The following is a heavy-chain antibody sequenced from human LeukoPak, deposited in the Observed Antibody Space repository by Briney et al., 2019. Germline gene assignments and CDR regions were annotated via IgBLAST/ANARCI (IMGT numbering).Heavy chain of an antibody. CDR3: ATYRRGRFGELRFDP. CDR2: IYYSGST. V-gene: IGHV4-59*08. Sequence: PSETLSLTCTVSGGSISSYYWSWIRQPPGKGLEWIGYIYYSGSTNYNPSLKSRVTISVDTSKNQFSLKLSSVTAAGTAVYYCATYRRGRFGELRFDPWGQGTLVTVSS. J-gene: IGHJ5*02. CDR1: GGSISSYY. D-gene: IGHD3-10*01.